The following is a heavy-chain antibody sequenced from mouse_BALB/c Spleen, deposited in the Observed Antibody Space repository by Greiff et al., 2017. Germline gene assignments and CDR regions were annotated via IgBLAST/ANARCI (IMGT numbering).Heavy chain of an antibody. CDR3: ARHAVVARDAMDY. V-gene: IGHV5-6*01. J-gene: IGHJ4*01. CDR2: ISSGGSYT. Sequence: EVMLVESGGDLVKPGGSLKLSCAASGFTFSSYGMSWVRQTPDKRLEWVATISSGGSYTYYPDSVKGRFTISRDNAKNTLYLQMSSLKSEDTAMYYCARHAVVARDAMDYWGQGTSVTVSS. CDR1: GFTFSSYG. D-gene: IGHD1-1*01.